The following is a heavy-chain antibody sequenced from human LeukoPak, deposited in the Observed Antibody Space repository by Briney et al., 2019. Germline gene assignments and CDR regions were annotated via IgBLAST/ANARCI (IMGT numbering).Heavy chain of an antibody. J-gene: IGHJ4*02. Sequence: ETLSLTCAVYGGSFSGYYWSWIRQPPGKGLEWVANIKQDGSEKYYVDSVKGRFTISRDNAKNSLYLQMNSLRVEDTAVYYCAREGSGWYVDYWGQGTLVTVSS. V-gene: IGHV3-7*01. CDR3: AREGSGWYVDY. CDR1: GGSFSGYY. D-gene: IGHD6-19*01. CDR2: IKQDGSEK.